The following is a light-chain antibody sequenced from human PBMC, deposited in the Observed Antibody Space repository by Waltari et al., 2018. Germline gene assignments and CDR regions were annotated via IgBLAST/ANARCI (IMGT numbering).Light chain of an antibody. CDR3: EHYVRLPVT. J-gene: IGKJ1*01. Sequence: EILLTQSPGTLSLSPGERATLPCRASQSVGRSLTWYQQKPGQAPSLLISGASSRATGIPDRFSCSGSATDFTLTISRLEPEDFALYYCEHYVRLPVTFGQGTKVDIK. CDR2: GAS. CDR1: QSVGRS. V-gene: IGKV3-20*01.